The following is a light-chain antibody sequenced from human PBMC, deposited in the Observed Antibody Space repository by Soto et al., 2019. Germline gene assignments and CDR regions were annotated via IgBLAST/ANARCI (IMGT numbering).Light chain of an antibody. CDR1: SSNIGAGYD. V-gene: IGLV1-40*01. J-gene: IGLJ1*01. CDR3: QSYDGTLSGSYV. CDR2: GTT. Sequence: VLTQPPSVSGAPGQRFTISCTLISSNIGAGYDVHWYQQLPGTAPKLIIYGTTNRPSGVPDRFSGSKSGTSASLAITGLQAEDEADYYCQSYDGTLSGSYVFGIGTKVTVL.